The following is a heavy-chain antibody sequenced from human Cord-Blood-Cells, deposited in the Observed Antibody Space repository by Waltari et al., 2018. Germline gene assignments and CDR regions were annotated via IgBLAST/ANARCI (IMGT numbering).Heavy chain of an antibody. D-gene: IGHD3-3*01. J-gene: IGHJ6*03. Sequence: EVQLLESGGGLVQPGGSLRLSCAASGFTFSSYAMSWVRQAPGKGLEWVSAISGSGGSTYYADSVKGRFTISRDNSKNTLYLQMNSLRAEDTAVYYCAKDFYSYYDFWSGYYTGFQYYMDVWGKGTTVTVSS. V-gene: IGHV3-23*01. CDR2: ISGSGGST. CDR1: GFTFSSYA. CDR3: AKDFYSYYDFWSGYYTGFQYYMDV.